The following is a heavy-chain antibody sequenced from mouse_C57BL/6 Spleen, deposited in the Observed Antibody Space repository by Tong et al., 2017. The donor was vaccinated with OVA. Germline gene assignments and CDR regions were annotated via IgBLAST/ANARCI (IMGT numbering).Heavy chain of an antibody. CDR2: IYPGNSDT. Sequence: EVQLQESGTVLARPGASVKMSCKASGYTFTSYWMHWVKQRPGQGLEWIGAIYPGNSDTSYNQKFKGKAKLTAVTSTSTAYMELSSLTKEDSAVYYCTRRDGYYPFDYWGQGTTLTVSS. V-gene: IGHV1-5*01. J-gene: IGHJ2*01. D-gene: IGHD2-3*01. CDR3: TRRDGYYPFDY. CDR1: GYTFTSYW.